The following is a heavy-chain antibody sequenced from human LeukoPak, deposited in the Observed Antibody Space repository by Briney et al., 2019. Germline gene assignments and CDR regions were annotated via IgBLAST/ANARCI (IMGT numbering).Heavy chain of an antibody. V-gene: IGHV3-64*01. J-gene: IGHJ2*01. CDR3: ARAYMVRGVWSGYFDL. D-gene: IGHD3-10*01. CDR1: GFTFSSYE. Sequence: GGSLRLSCAASGFTFSSYEMNWVRQAPGKGLEYVSAISSNGGSTYYANSVKGRFSISRDNSKNTLYLQMGSLRAEDMAVYYCARAYMVRGVWSGYFDLWGRGTLVTVSS. CDR2: ISSNGGST.